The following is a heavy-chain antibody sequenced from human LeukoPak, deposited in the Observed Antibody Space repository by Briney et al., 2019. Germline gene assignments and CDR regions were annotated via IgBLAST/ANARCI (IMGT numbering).Heavy chain of an antibody. Sequence: SQTLSLTCAISGDSVSSNSAAWNWIRQSPSRGLEWLGRTYYRSKWYNDYAVSVKSRVTINPDTSKNQFSLQLNSVPPEDTAVYYCARDPGYYGSGSYYSGMGYYYYGMDVWGQGTTVTVSS. D-gene: IGHD3-10*01. CDR2: TYYRSKWYN. CDR1: GDSVSSNSAA. J-gene: IGHJ6*02. V-gene: IGHV6-1*01. CDR3: ARDPGYYGSGSYYSGMGYYYYGMDV.